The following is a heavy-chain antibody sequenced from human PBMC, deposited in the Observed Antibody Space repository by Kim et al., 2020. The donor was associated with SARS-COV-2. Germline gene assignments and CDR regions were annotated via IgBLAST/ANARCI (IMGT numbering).Heavy chain of an antibody. CDR3: ARRQFTSGWYYFDY. J-gene: IGHJ4*02. Sequence: GGSLRLSCVASGYTFSSHWMHWVRQAPGKGLVWVSRINSDGSTISYADSVKGRFTISRDNAKNTLYLQMNSLRAEDTAVYYCARRQFTSGWYYFDYWGQGTRVTVAS. V-gene: IGHV3-74*01. CDR2: INSDGSTI. CDR1: GYTFSSHW. D-gene: IGHD6-19*01.